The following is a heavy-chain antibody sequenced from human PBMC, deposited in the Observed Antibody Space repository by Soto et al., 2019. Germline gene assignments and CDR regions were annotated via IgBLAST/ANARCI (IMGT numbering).Heavy chain of an antibody. CDR1: GGSISSGEYY. J-gene: IGHJ4*02. Sequence: QVQLQESGPGLVKPSQTLSLICTVSGGSISSGEYYWSWIRQPPGKGLEWIGYIYYSGITYYIPSLKSRITISVDTSKNQFSLKLSSVTAADTAVYYCARCPLSRGYLFDYWGQGTLVTVSS. CDR2: IYYSGIT. CDR3: ARCPLSRGYLFDY. V-gene: IGHV4-30-4*01. D-gene: IGHD3-22*01.